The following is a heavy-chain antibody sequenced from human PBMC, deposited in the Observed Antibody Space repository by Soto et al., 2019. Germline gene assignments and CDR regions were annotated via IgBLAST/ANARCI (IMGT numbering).Heavy chain of an antibody. CDR3: ARDTYYDFWSGYLPHYYYYGMDV. J-gene: IGHJ6*02. CDR2: IYTSGST. V-gene: IGHV4-4*07. Sequence: SLTCTVSGGSISRYYWSWIRQPAGKGLEWIGRIYTSGSTNYNPSLKSRVTMSVDTSKNQFSLKLSSVTAADTAVYYCARDTYYDFWSGYLPHYYYYGMDVWGQGTTVTVSS. CDR1: GGSISRYY. D-gene: IGHD3-3*01.